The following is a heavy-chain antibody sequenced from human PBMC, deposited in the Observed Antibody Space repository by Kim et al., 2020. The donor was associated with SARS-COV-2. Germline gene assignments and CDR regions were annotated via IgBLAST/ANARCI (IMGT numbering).Heavy chain of an antibody. CDR3: ARDSYYDSSGFFII. Sequence: AQKFQGRVTMTRDTSISTAYMELSRLRSDDTAVYYCARDSYYDSSGFFIIWGQGTLVTVSS. J-gene: IGHJ4*02. V-gene: IGHV1-2*02. D-gene: IGHD3-22*01.